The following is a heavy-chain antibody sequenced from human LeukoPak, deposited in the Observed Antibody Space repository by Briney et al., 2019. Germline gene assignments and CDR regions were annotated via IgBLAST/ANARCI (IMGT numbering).Heavy chain of an antibody. CDR2: ISSSSSTI. CDR3: ARNYYDSSGYYYFDY. D-gene: IGHD3-22*01. J-gene: IGHJ4*02. V-gene: IGHV3-48*04. Sequence: GGSLRLSCAASGFTFSSYSMNWVRRAPGKGLEWVSYISSSSSTIYYADSVKGRFTISRDNAKNSLYLQMNSLRAEDTAVYYCARNYYDSSGYYYFDYWGQGTLVTVSS. CDR1: GFTFSSYS.